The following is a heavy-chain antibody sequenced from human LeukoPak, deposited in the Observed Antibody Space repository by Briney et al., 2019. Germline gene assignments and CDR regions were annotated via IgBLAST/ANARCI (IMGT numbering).Heavy chain of an antibody. CDR2: ISGSGGST. CDR1: GFTFSSYA. V-gene: IGHV3-23*01. D-gene: IGHD6-13*01. Sequence: GGSLRLSCAASGFTFSSYAMSWVRQAPGKGLEWVSAISGSGGSTYYADSVKGRFTISRDNSKNTLYLQMNSPRAEDTAVYHCAKVSGIAAAGYNWFDPWGQGTLVTVSS. J-gene: IGHJ5*02. CDR3: AKVSGIAAAGYNWFDP.